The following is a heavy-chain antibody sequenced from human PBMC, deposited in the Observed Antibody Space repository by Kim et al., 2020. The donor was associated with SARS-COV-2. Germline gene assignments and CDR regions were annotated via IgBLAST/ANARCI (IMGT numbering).Heavy chain of an antibody. Sequence: SETLSLTCTVSGDSVSSTDFHWGWIRQPPGRGLEWIGSIYYTGSTNYNPSLKSRVTISVDTSRNQFSLRLTSVTAADTAVYYCAKRKYQLANFYHYRGLDAWGQGTTCNVSS. V-gene: IGHV4-39*01. D-gene: IGHD2-2*01. J-gene: IGHJ6*02. CDR1: GDSVSSTDFH. CDR2: IYYTGST. CDR3: AKRKYQLANFYHYRGLDA.